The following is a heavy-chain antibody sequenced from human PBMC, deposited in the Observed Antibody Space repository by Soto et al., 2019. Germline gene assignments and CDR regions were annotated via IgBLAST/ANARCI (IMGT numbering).Heavy chain of an antibody. J-gene: IGHJ4*02. D-gene: IGHD2-2*01. CDR1: GGSISSYY. CDR3: ARGRYCGSTSCANDY. Sequence: SETLSLTCTVSGGSISSYYWSWIRQPPGKGLEWIAYIYYSGSTNYDPSLKSRVTVTVDTSKNQFSLKLSSVTPADTAVYYCARGRYCGSTSCANDYWGQGTLVTVSS. V-gene: IGHV4-59*01. CDR2: IYYSGST.